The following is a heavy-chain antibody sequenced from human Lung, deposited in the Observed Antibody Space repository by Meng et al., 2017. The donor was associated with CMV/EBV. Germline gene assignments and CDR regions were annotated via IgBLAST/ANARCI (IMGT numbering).Heavy chain of an antibody. J-gene: IGHJ3*02. D-gene: IGHD2-2*02. CDR3: LAKEGCSRTTCYNGAFNM. Sequence: GESLKISCAASGFTFSHYGMTWVRQAPGKGLEWVSTISNTGDTTYYADSVKGRFTISRDNSKNTLYLQINSLRAEDMAVYYCLAKEGCSRTTCYNGAFNMWGQGXKVTVSS. CDR2: ISNTGDTT. V-gene: IGHV3-23*01. CDR1: GFTFSHYG.